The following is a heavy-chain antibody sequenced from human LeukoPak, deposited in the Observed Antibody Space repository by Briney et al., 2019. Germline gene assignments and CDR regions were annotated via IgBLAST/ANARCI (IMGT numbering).Heavy chain of an antibody. CDR3: ARLLSTSGLYYFDY. CDR2: IYVSGTT. CDR1: GASISSDTYY. V-gene: IGHV4-61*02. D-gene: IGHD2/OR15-2a*01. J-gene: IGHJ4*02. Sequence: SETLSLTCTVSGASISSDTYYWGWIRQPAGKGLEWIGRIYVSGTTDYNPSLKSRVTISVDTSKNQFSLKLSSVTAADTAVYYCARLLSTSGLYYFDYWGQGTLVTVSS.